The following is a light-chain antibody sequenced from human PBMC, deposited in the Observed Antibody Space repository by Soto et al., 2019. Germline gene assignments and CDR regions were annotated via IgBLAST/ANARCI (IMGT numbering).Light chain of an antibody. J-gene: IGLJ2*01. CDR1: SSNIGHNY. CDR3: GTWDSSLSVGL. V-gene: IGLV1-51*01. Sequence: QSVLTQPPSVFAAPGQKVTISCSGSSSNIGHNYVCWYQHLPGTAPKLLIFDNDKRPSGIPDRFSGSKSGTSATLDITGLQAGDEADYYCGTWDSSLSVGLFGGGTQLTVL. CDR2: DND.